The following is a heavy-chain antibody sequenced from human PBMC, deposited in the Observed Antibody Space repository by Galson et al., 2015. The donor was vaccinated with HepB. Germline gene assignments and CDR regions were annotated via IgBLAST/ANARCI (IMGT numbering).Heavy chain of an antibody. V-gene: IGHV3-30*04. CDR3: AREGAIVVVPAALDY. D-gene: IGHD2-2*01. J-gene: IGHJ4*02. CDR2: ISYDGSNE. Sequence: SLRLSCAASGFAFSSYAMHWVRQAPGKGLEWVAVISYDGSNEYYADSVKGRFTISRDNSKNTLYLQMNSLRAEDTAVYYCAREGAIVVVPAALDYWGQGTLVTVSS. CDR1: GFAFSSYA.